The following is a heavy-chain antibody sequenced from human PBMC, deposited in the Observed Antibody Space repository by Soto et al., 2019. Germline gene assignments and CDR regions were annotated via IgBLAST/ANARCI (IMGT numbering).Heavy chain of an antibody. Sequence: PGGSLRLSCAASGFTFSSYAMHWVRQAPGKGLEWVAVISYDGSNKYYADSVKGRFTISRDNSKNTLYLQMNSLRAEDSAVYYCARALDRVVPAAPYYYGMDVWGQGTTVTVSS. CDR2: ISYDGSNK. CDR3: ARALDRVVPAAPYYYGMDV. D-gene: IGHD2-2*01. J-gene: IGHJ6*02. V-gene: IGHV3-30-3*01. CDR1: GFTFSSYA.